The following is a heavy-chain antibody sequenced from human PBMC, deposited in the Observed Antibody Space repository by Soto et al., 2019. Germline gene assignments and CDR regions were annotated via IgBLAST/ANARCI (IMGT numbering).Heavy chain of an antibody. Sequence: EVQLLESGGGLVQPGGSLRLSCAASGFTFSSYAMSWVRQAPGKGLEWVSAISGSGGSTYYADSVKGRFTISRDNSKNTLYLQMNSLRAEDTAVYYCAKDWEGSTWGDYGPDAFDIWGQGTMVTVSS. D-gene: IGHD4-17*01. CDR3: AKDWEGSTWGDYGPDAFDI. CDR1: GFTFSSYA. V-gene: IGHV3-23*01. CDR2: ISGSGGST. J-gene: IGHJ3*02.